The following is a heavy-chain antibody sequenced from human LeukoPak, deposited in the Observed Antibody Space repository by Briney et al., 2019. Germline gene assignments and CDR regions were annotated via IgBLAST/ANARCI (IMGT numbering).Heavy chain of an antibody. J-gene: IGHJ6*02. Sequence: SETLSLTCTVSGGSVSSGSYYWSWIRQPPGKGLEWIGYIYYSGSTNYNPSLKSRVTISVDTSKNQFSLKLSSVTAADTAVYYCARDSAVWWTGYHYYGMDVWGQGTTVTVSS. D-gene: IGHD2-21*01. CDR1: GGSVSSGSYY. CDR3: ARDSAVWWTGYHYYGMDV. V-gene: IGHV4-61*01. CDR2: IYYSGST.